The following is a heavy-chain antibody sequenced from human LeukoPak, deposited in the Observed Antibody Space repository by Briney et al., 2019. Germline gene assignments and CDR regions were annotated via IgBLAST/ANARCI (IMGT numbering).Heavy chain of an antibody. Sequence: SETLSLTCAVYGGSFSGYYWSWIRQPPGKGLEWIGEINHSGSTNYNPSLKSRVTISVDTSKNQFSLKLSSVTAADTAVYYCASADWLRFSFDPWGQGTLVTVSS. V-gene: IGHV4-34*01. J-gene: IGHJ5*02. CDR1: GGSFSGYY. CDR2: INHSGST. D-gene: IGHD3-9*01. CDR3: ASADWLRFSFDP.